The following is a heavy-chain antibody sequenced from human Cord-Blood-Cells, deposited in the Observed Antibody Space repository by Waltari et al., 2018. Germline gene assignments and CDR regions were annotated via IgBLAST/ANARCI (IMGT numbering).Heavy chain of an antibody. D-gene: IGHD7-27*01. CDR3: TTDSTGGADNWFDP. Sequence: EVQLVESGGGLVKPGGSLRLSCAASGFTFINAWMSWVRQAPGKGVEWVGRIKSKTDGGTTDYAAPVKGRFTISRDDSKNTLYLQMNSLKTEDTAVYYCTTDSTGGADNWFDPWGQGTLVTVSS. CDR1: GFTFINAW. CDR2: IKSKTDGGTT. J-gene: IGHJ5*02. V-gene: IGHV3-15*01.